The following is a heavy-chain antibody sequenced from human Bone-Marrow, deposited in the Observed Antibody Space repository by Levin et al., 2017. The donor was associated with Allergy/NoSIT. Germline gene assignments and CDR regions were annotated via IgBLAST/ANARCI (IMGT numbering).Heavy chain of an antibody. D-gene: IGHD6-13*01. CDR1: GFSFNNYE. Sequence: GGSLRLSCAASGFSFNNYEMNWVRQAPGKGLEWVSYISSSGSAIYYADSAKGRFTISRDNARNSLYLQMNSLRAEDTAIYYCASPGIPGGGPIWGQGTTITVTS. CDR3: ASPGIPGGGPI. V-gene: IGHV3-48*03. J-gene: IGHJ6*02. CDR2: ISSSGSAI.